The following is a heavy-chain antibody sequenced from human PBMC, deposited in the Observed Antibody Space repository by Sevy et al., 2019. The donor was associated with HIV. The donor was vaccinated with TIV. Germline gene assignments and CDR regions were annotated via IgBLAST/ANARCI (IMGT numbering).Heavy chain of an antibody. CDR2: ISSSSSYI. J-gene: IGHJ6*02. Sequence: GGSLRLSCAASGFTFSSYSMNWVRQAPGKGLEWVSSISSSSSYIYYADSVKGRFTISRDNAKNSLYLQMNSLRAEDTAVYYCGRGGGGCGGDCYSHYYYYGMDVWGQGTTVTVSS. V-gene: IGHV3-21*01. D-gene: IGHD2-21*02. CDR3: GRGGGGCGGDCYSHYYYYGMDV. CDR1: GFTFSSYS.